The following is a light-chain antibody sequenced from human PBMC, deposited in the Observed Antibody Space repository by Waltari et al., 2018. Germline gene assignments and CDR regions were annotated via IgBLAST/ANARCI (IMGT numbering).Light chain of an antibody. V-gene: IGKV1-12*01. Sequence: DIQMTQSPSSVSASVGDSVTITCRASQGVTTWVAWYQQEPGKAPKLLIYGASRLQTGVPSRFTGTGSGTDFSLTISSLQPDDFATYYCQQAHTFPYTFGQGTKLEIK. CDR3: QQAHTFPYT. CDR1: QGVTTW. CDR2: GAS. J-gene: IGKJ2*01.